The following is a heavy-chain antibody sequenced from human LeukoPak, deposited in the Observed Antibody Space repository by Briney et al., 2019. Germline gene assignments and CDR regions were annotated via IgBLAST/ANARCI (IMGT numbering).Heavy chain of an antibody. V-gene: IGHV4-61*02. J-gene: IGHJ5*02. CDR3: ARGTGYCGSDCYPGGGFDP. Sequence: SETLSLTCTVSGGSISSGSYYWSWLRQPAGKGLEWIGRIYTSGSTNYKPSLKSRVIISLDTSKNQFSLKLSSVTAADTAVYYCARGTGYCGSDCYPGGGFDPWGQGTLVTVSS. CDR1: GGSISSGSYY. D-gene: IGHD2-21*02. CDR2: IYTSGST.